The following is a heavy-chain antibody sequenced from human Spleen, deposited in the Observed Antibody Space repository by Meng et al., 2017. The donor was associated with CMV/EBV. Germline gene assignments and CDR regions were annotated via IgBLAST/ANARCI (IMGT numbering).Heavy chain of an antibody. Sequence: GESLKISCAASGFTFSSYAMSWVRQPPGRGPEWVSVTYSGGATYYADSVEGRFTISRDKSKNTLYLQMNSLRAEDTAVYYCSIRRDVWGQGTTVTVSS. CDR2: TYSGGAT. CDR3: SIRRDV. D-gene: IGHD2-21*01. V-gene: IGHV3-66*02. J-gene: IGHJ6*02. CDR1: GFTFSSYA.